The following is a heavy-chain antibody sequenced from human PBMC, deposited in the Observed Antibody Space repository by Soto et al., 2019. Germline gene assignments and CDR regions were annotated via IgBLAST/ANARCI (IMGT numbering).Heavy chain of an antibody. J-gene: IGHJ5*02. Sequence: LSLTCAVSGGSISSGGYSWSWIRQPPGKGLEWIAYIYHSGSTYYNPSLKSRVTISLDRSKNQFSLKLSSVTAADTAVYYCARSYYYDTSGSTYNWFDPWGQGTLVTVSS. CDR3: ARSYYYDTSGSTYNWFDP. CDR1: GGSISSGGYS. D-gene: IGHD3-22*01. V-gene: IGHV4-30-2*01. CDR2: IYHSGST.